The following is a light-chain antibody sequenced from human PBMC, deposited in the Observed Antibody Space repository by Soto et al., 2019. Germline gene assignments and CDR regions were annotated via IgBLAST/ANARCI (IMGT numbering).Light chain of an antibody. CDR3: SSYTSSSTLYV. Sequence: QPVLTQPPSASGSPGQSITISCTGTSSDVGGYNYVSWYQQHPGKAPKLMIYDVSNRPSGVSNRFSGSKSGNTASLIISGLQAEDEADYYCSSYTSSSTLYVFGTGTKVTVL. J-gene: IGLJ1*01. CDR1: SSDVGGYNY. V-gene: IGLV2-14*01. CDR2: DVS.